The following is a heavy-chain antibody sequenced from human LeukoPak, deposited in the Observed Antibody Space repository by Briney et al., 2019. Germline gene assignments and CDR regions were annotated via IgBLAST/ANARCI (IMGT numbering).Heavy chain of an antibody. Sequence: PGGSLRLSCAASGFTFSSYEMNWVRQAPGKGLGWVAVIWYDGSNKYYADSVKGRFTISRDNSKNTLYLQMNSLRAGDTAIYHCAKIGVIGNWYYDVWGRGTLVTVSS. D-gene: IGHD3-10*01. J-gene: IGHJ2*01. CDR1: GFTFSSYE. V-gene: IGHV3-33*06. CDR3: AKIGVIGNWYYDV. CDR2: IWYDGSNK.